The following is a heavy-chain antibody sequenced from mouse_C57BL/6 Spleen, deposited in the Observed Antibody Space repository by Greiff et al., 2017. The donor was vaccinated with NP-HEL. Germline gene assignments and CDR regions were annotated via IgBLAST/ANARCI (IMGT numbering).Heavy chain of an antibody. CDR2: IWSGGST. D-gene: IGHD2-2*01. J-gene: IGHJ4*01. V-gene: IGHV2-4*01. CDR3: AKKFGYDEEAYYAMDY. Sequence: VQLVESGPGLVQPSQSLSITCTVSGFSLTSYGVHWVRQPPGKGLEWLGVIWSGGSTDYNAAFISRLSISKDNSKSQVFFKMNSLQADDTAIYDCAKKFGYDEEAYYAMDYWGQGTSVTVSS. CDR1: GFSLTSYG.